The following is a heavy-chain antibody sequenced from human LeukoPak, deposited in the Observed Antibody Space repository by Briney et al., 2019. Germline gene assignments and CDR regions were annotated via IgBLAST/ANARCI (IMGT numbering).Heavy chain of an antibody. CDR1: GYTFTSNG. J-gene: IGHJ4*02. D-gene: IGHD3-22*01. Sequence: EASVKVSCKASGYTFTSNGISWVRQAPGQGLEWMGWISAYSGNTNNAQKLQGRVTVTTDTSTSTAYMELRSLRSDDTAVYYCATSDYNDSSGYYYFDYWGQGTLVTVSS. CDR2: ISAYSGNT. V-gene: IGHV1-18*01. CDR3: ATSDYNDSSGYYYFDY.